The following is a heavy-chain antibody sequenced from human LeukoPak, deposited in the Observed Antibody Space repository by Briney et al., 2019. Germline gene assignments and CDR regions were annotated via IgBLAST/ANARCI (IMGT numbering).Heavy chain of an antibody. D-gene: IGHD6-19*01. CDR3: ARETRQWLAFESSKYFDY. CDR2: IKQDGSEK. J-gene: IGHJ4*02. V-gene: IGHV3-7*01. Sequence: GGSLRLSCAASGFTFSSYWMSWVRQAPGKGLEWVANIKQDGSEKYYVDSVKGRFTISRDNAKNSLYLQMNSLRAEDTAVYYCARETRQWLAFESSKYFDYWGQGTLVTVSS. CDR1: GFTFSSYW.